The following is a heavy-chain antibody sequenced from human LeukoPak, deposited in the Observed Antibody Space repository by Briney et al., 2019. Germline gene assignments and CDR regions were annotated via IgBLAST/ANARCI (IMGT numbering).Heavy chain of an antibody. V-gene: IGHV4-59*11. Sequence: SETLSLTCTVSGGSISSHYWTWIRQSPVKGLEWIGDISNSGSTSYNPSLKSRVTISIDTSKNQFSLKLSSVTAADTAVYYCGRDALVGYFSYYYMNVWGKGTTVTVSS. D-gene: IGHD2-15*01. J-gene: IGHJ6*03. CDR1: GGSISSHY. CDR3: GRDALVGYFSYYYMNV. CDR2: ISNSGST.